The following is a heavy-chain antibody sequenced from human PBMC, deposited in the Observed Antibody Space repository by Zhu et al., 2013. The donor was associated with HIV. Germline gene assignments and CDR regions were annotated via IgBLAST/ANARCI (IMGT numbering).Heavy chain of an antibody. CDR3: ATPKGSYYFDY. CDR2: INSKNGAT. Sequence: QVHLVQSGADVKKPGASVKVSCRASGYTFTDYYLHWVRQAPGQGLEWMGWINSKNGATNSAQKFQGRVTMTRDTSISTAYMELSGLRSDDTAVYYCATPKGSYYFDYWGQGTLVTVSS. CDR1: GYTFTDYY. V-gene: IGHV1-2*02. J-gene: IGHJ4*02. D-gene: IGHD1-26*01.